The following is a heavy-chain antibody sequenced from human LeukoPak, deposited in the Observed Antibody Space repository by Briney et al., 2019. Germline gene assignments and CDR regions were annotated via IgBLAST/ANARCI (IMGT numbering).Heavy chain of an antibody. CDR2: IYSGGST. V-gene: IGHV3-23*03. J-gene: IGHJ6*02. CDR3: ARVASTSPYFYGMDV. CDR1: GFTFSSYA. Sequence: PGGSLRLSCAASGFTFSSYAMSWVRKAPGKGLEWVSVIYSGGSTYYADSVKGRFTISRDKSKNTVYLQMNSLSAEDTAIYYCARVASTSPYFYGMDVWGQGTTVTVSS.